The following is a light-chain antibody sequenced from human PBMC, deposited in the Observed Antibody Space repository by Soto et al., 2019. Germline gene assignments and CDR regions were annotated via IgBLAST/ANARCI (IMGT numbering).Light chain of an antibody. Sequence: EIVMTQSPATLSVSPGERATLSCRASQSVSSNLAWYQQKPGQAPRLLIYGASTRATGIPARFSGSGSGTEFTLTISSLQSEDFAVEYCQQYNNWTPLTFGGGTKVEIK. CDR3: QQYNNWTPLT. CDR2: GAS. J-gene: IGKJ4*01. V-gene: IGKV3-15*01. CDR1: QSVSSN.